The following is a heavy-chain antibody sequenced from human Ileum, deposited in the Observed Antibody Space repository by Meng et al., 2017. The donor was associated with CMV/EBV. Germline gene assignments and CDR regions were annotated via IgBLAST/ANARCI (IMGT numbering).Heavy chain of an antibody. CDR3: TTGAYGSGSYPFEH. CDR1: GFTFRDAW. Sequence: GFTFRDAWLNWVRQAPGKGLEWVGRIKSKADGGTADCAAPAKGRFTISRDDSKNTLSLQMNSLKTEDTAVYYCTTGAYGSGSYPFEHWGQGTLVTVSS. V-gene: IGHV3-15*07. J-gene: IGHJ4*02. D-gene: IGHD3-10*01. CDR2: IKSKADGGTA.